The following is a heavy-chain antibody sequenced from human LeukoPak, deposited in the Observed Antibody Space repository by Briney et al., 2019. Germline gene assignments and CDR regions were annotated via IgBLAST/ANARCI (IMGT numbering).Heavy chain of an antibody. J-gene: IGHJ4*02. CDR2: INPNSGGT. CDR1: GYTFTGYY. Sequence: SVKVSCKASGYTFTGYYMHWVREAPGQGLEWMGWINPNSGGTNYAQKLQGRVTMTRDTSNSTAYMELSRLRSDDTAVYYCARDRYDSSGNLDYWGQGTLVTVSS. CDR3: ARDRYDSSGNLDY. V-gene: IGHV1-2*02. D-gene: IGHD3-22*01.